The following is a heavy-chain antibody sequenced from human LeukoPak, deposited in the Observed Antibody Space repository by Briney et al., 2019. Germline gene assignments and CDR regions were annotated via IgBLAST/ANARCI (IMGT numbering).Heavy chain of an antibody. J-gene: IGHJ4*02. D-gene: IGHD2-2*01. CDR3: ARVNQLLLDY. CDR1: GFTFSSYS. CDR2: ISSSSSYI. V-gene: IGHV3-21*01. Sequence: GGSLRLSCAASGFTFSSYSVNWVRQAPGKGLEWVSSISSSSSYIYYADSVKGRFTISRDNAKNSLYLQMNSLRAEDTAVYYCARVNQLLLDYWGQGTLVTVSS.